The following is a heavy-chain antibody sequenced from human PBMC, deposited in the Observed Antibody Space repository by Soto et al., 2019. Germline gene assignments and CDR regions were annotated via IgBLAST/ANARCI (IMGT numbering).Heavy chain of an antibody. Sequence: PGGSLRLSCSASGFTFSSYAMHWVRQAPGKGLEYVSAISSNGGSTYYADSVKGRFIISRDNSKNTLYLQMSSLRAEDTAVYYYVKDISEDGAFDIWGQGTMVTVSS. CDR1: GFTFSSYA. CDR3: VKDISEDGAFDI. V-gene: IGHV3-64D*08. CDR2: ISSNGGST. J-gene: IGHJ3*02. D-gene: IGHD3-9*01.